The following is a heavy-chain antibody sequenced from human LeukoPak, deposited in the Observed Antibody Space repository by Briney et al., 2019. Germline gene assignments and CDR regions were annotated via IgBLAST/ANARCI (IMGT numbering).Heavy chain of an antibody. D-gene: IGHD3-22*01. CDR1: GFTFSSYS. V-gene: IGHV3-21*01. J-gene: IGHJ4*02. Sequence: GGSLRLSCAASGFTFSSYSMNWVRQAPGKGVEWVSSISSSSSYIYYADSVKGRFTISRDNAKNSLYLQMNSLRAEDTAVYYCARADDSSGYTGGTFDYWGQGTLVTVSS. CDR3: ARADDSSGYTGGTFDY. CDR2: ISSSSSYI.